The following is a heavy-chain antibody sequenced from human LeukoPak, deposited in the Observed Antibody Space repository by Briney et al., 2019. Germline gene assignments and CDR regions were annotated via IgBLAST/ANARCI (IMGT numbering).Heavy chain of an antibody. CDR1: GGFIRISGYS. D-gene: IGHD3-10*01. CDR3: VRGSSVTMVRGVIVTYGLGV. CDR2: IYHSGDT. Sequence: PSQTLSLTCGVSGGFIRISGYSWSWIRQSPGMGLEWIGNIYHSGDTYYNPSLKNRLTISVDRLKNQFSLRLTSVTAADTAVYYCVRGSSVTMVRGVIVTYGLGVWGQGTTVTVSS. J-gene: IGHJ6*02. V-gene: IGHV4-30-2*06.